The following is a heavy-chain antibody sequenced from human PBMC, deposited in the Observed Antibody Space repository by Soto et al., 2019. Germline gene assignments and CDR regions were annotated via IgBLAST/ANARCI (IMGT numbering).Heavy chain of an antibody. V-gene: IGHV1-46*01. CDR2: INPSGGST. Sequence: ASVKVSCKASGYTFTSYYMHWVRQAPGQGLEWMGIINPSGGSTRYAQKFQGRVTMTRDTSTSTVYMELSSLRSEDTAVYYCASEEGYSSSWGGFDYWGQGTLVTVSS. D-gene: IGHD6-13*01. CDR1: GYTFTSYY. CDR3: ASEEGYSSSWGGFDY. J-gene: IGHJ4*02.